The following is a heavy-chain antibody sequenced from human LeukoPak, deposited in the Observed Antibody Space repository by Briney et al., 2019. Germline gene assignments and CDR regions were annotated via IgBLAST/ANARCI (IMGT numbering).Heavy chain of an antibody. D-gene: IGHD4-23*01. CDR1: GFTVSSNY. V-gene: IGHV3-53*01. CDR3: ARDKGYGGPGSGYGMDV. Sequence: PGGSLRLSCAASGFTVSSNYMSWVRQAPGKGLEWVSVIYSGGSTYYADSVKGRFTISRDNSKNTLYLQMNSLRAEDTAVYYCARDKGYGGPGSGYGMDVWGQGTTVTVSS. CDR2: IYSGGST. J-gene: IGHJ6*02.